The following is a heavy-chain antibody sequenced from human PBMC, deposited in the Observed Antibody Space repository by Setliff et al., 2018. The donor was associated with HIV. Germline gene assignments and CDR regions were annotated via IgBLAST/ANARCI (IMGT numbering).Heavy chain of an antibody. CDR3: ARGALGPTVTSYYYYYMDV. CDR1: GGSISSYY. Sequence: SETLSLTCTVSGGSISSYYWSWIRQPPGKGLEWIGYIYYSGSTNYNPSLKSRVTISVDTSKNQFSLKLSSVTAADTAVYYCARGALGPTVTSYYYYYMDVWGKGTTVTVSS. V-gene: IGHV4-59*01. CDR2: IYYSGST. J-gene: IGHJ6*03. D-gene: IGHD4-17*01.